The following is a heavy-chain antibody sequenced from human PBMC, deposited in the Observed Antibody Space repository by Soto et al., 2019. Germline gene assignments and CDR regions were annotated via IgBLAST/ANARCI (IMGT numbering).Heavy chain of an antibody. V-gene: IGHV4-39*01. D-gene: IGHD2-2*01. CDR1: GGSISTTNYN. CDR2: IHFSGST. Sequence: PSETLSLTCTVSGGSISTTNYNWAWIRQPPGKGLEWIGNIHFSGSTYYNSSLKSRVTISVDTSKNQFSLKLRSVTAADTAVYYCARNAFQLPTYYYYYGMDVWGQGTTVTVSS. J-gene: IGHJ6*02. CDR3: ARNAFQLPTYYYYYGMDV.